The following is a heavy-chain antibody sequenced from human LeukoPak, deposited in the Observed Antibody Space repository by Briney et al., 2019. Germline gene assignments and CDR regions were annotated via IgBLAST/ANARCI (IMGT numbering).Heavy chain of an antibody. Sequence: GGSLRLSCAASGFTFSSYSMNWVRQAPGKGLEWVSYISSSSTIYYADSVKGRFTISRDNAKNSLYLQMNSLRAEDTAVYYCARAAQVRGANPMRYYFDYWGQGTLVTVSS. CDR1: GFTFSSYS. V-gene: IGHV3-48*01. CDR3: ARAAQVRGANPMRYYFDY. J-gene: IGHJ4*02. CDR2: ISSSSTI. D-gene: IGHD3-10*01.